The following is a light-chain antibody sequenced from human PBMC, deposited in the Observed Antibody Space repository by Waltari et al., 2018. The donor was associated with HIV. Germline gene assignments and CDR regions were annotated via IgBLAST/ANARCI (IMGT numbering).Light chain of an antibody. J-gene: IGKJ2*01. CDR2: DAT. CDR3: QQGSNWPRT. Sequence: EIVLTQSPATLSLSPGERPTLSCRASQSVSSYLAWYQQKPGQAPRLLIYDATNRATGIPARFSGSGSGTDFTLTISSLEPEDFAGYYCQQGSNWPRTFGQGTKLGIK. CDR1: QSVSSY. V-gene: IGKV3-11*01.